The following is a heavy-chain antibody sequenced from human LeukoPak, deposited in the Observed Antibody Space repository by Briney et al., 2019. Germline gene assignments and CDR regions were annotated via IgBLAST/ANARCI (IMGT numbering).Heavy chain of an antibody. CDR3: ARSQENYYDRSGYPDY. J-gene: IGHJ4*02. D-gene: IGHD3-22*01. Sequence: ASVKVSCKASGYTFTSYAMNWVRQAPGQGLEWMGWINTNTGNPTYAQGFTGRFVFSLDTSVSTAYLQISSLKAEDTAVYYCARSQENYYDRSGYPDYWGQGTLVTVSS. CDR1: GYTFTSYA. CDR2: INTNTGNP. V-gene: IGHV7-4-1*02.